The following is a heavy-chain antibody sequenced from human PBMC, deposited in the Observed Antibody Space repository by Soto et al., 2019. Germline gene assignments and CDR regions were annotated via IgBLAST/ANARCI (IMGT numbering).Heavy chain of an antibody. D-gene: IGHD1-7*01. CDR3: AKNQERELPRVIDF. Sequence: GGSLRLSCAGSGFTFSNYAMSWVRQAPGGGLEWVSSMSGSSSTTYYADSVRGRFTISRDRSKNTLYLQMSSLRAEDTALYYCAKNQERELPRVIDFWGQGTLVTVSS. J-gene: IGHJ4*02. CDR2: MSGSSSTT. V-gene: IGHV3-23*01. CDR1: GFTFSNYA.